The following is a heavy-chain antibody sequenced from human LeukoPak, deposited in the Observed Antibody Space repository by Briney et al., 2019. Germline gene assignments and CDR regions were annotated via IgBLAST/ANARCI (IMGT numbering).Heavy chain of an antibody. J-gene: IGHJ4*02. CDR3: ARLRGSYYRAFDY. Sequence: ASVKVSCKASGYTFTGYYMHWVRQAPGQGLEWMGWINPNSGGTNYAQKFQGRVTMTRDTSISTAYMELSRLRSDNTAVYYCARLRGSYYRAFDYWGQGTLVTVSS. CDR2: INPNSGGT. V-gene: IGHV1-2*02. D-gene: IGHD1-26*01. CDR1: GYTFTGYY.